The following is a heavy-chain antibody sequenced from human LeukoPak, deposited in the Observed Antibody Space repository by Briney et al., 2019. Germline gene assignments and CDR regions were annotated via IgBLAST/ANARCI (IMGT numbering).Heavy chain of an antibody. CDR1: GFTFTKYW. Sequence: GGPLRLFCAASGFTFTKYWVSWVPHAPGKALEVVANKKQYKSEKYYVDSVKGRFTISRDNAKNSLYLQMNSLRAEDTAVYYCARLREIPVFGVVTKSTSYFDYWGQGTLVTVSS. J-gene: IGHJ4*02. V-gene: IGHV3-7*01. D-gene: IGHD3-3*01. CDR2: KKQYKSEK. CDR3: ARLREIPVFGVVTKSTSYFDY.